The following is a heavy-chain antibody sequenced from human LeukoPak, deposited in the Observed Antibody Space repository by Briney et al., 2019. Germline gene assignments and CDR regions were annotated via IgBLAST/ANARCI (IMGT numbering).Heavy chain of an antibody. CDR2: ISGSGGST. V-gene: IGHV3-23*01. CDR3: AKDGVPGYCSSTSCREAMVRGVIISHDAFDI. J-gene: IGHJ3*02. CDR1: GFTFNNYG. Sequence: GGSLRLSCAASGFTFNNYGMSWVRQAPGKGLEWVSGISGSGGSTYYADSVKGRFTISRDNSKNTLYLQMNSLRAEDTAVYYCAKDGVPGYCSSTSCREAMVRGVIISHDAFDIWGQGTMVTVSS. D-gene: IGHD2-2*01.